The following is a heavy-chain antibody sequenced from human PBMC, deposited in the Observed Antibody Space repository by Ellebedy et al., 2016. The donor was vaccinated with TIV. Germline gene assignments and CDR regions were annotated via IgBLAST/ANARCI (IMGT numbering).Heavy chain of an antibody. CDR2: INPSGGST. CDR1: GYTFSTYY. CDR3: AKSRSSGWLHTPDY. Sequence: AASVKVSCKASGYTFSTYYMHWVRQAPGRGLEWLGIINPSGGSTTYAQNLQGRVTMTRDTSTTTVYMELSSLRSEDTAVYYCAKSRSSGWLHTPDYWGQGTLVIVSS. J-gene: IGHJ4*02. D-gene: IGHD6-19*01. V-gene: IGHV1-46*04.